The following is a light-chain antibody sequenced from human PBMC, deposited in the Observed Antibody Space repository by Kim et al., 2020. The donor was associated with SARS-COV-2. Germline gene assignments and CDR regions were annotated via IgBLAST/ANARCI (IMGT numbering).Light chain of an antibody. CDR1: SSNIGSNA. CDR2: SNN. J-gene: IGLJ2*01. CDR3: AAWDDSLNGPV. Sequence: GQGVTISCSGSSSNIGSNAVNWYLQLPGTAPKLLIYSNNQRLSGVPDRFSGSKSGTSASLAISGLQSEDEADYYCAAWDDSLNGPVFGGGTQLTVL. V-gene: IGLV1-44*01.